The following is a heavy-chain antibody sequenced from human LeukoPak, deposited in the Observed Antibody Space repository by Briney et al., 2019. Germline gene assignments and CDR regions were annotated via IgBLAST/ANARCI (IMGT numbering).Heavy chain of an antibody. CDR2: MNPNSGNT. D-gene: IGHD6-19*01. J-gene: IGHJ3*02. CDR1: GYTFISYD. CDR3: AGGSSVAGTSAFDI. Sequence: ASVKVSCEASGYTFISYDINWVRQATGHGLEWMGWMNPNSGNTGYAQKFQGRVTMTRNTSISTAYMELSSLRSEDAAVYYCAGGSSVAGTSAFDIWGQGTMVTVSS. V-gene: IGHV1-8*01.